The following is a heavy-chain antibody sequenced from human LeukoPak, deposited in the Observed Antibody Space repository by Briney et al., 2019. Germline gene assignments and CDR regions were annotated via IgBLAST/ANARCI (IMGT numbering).Heavy chain of an antibody. Sequence: PGGSLRLSCAASGFTFSSYSMNWVRQAPGKGLGWVAAISGNSRSIFYTDSVKGRFTISRDNAKNSLYLRMNSLRAEDTAVYYCAITYGDYFDYWGQGTLVTVSS. CDR3: AITYGDYFDY. CDR1: GFTFSSYS. D-gene: IGHD4-17*01. J-gene: IGHJ4*02. V-gene: IGHV3-21*01. CDR2: ISGNSRSI.